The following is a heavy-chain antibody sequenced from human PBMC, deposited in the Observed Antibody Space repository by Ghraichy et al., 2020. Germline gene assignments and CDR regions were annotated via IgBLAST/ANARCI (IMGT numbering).Heavy chain of an antibody. CDR3: ARDHIAVAGIADY. CDR1: GYTFTGYY. J-gene: IGHJ4*02. D-gene: IGHD6-19*01. CDR2: INPNSGGT. Sequence: ASVKVSCKASGYTFTGYYMHWVRQAPGQGLEWMGWINPNSGGTNYAQKFQGRVTMTRDTSISTAYMELSRLRSDDTAVYYCARDHIAVAGIADYWGQGTLVTVSS. V-gene: IGHV1-2*02.